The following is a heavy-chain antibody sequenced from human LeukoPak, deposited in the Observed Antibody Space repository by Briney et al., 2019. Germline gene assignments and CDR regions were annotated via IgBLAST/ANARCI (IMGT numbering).Heavy chain of an antibody. J-gene: IGHJ3*02. CDR1: GYIFSNYW. V-gene: IGHV5-51*01. CDR2: IDPGDSDT. Sequence: GESLQISCQGSGYIFSNYWIGWVRQMPGNGLEWMGIIDPGDSDTVYSASFQGQATISVDKSLSTASLQWSSLRASDTAIYYCARSPRDGYSDGVDDIWGQGTMVTVTS. CDR3: ARSPRDGYSDGVDDI. D-gene: IGHD5-24*01.